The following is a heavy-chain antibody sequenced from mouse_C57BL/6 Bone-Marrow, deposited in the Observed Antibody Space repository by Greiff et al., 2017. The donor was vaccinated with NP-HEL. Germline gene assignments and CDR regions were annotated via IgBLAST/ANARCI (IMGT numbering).Heavy chain of an antibody. J-gene: IGHJ1*03. CDR3: ARWVYYGSSYWYFDV. Sequence: VKLQQSGAELVRPGTSVKMSCKASGYTFTNYWIGWAKQRPGHGLEWIGDIYPGGGYTNYNEKFKGKATLTADKSSSTAYMQFSSLTSEDSAIYYCARWVYYGSSYWYFDVWGTGTTVTVSS. V-gene: IGHV1-63*01. CDR1: GYTFTNYW. CDR2: IYPGGGYT. D-gene: IGHD1-1*01.